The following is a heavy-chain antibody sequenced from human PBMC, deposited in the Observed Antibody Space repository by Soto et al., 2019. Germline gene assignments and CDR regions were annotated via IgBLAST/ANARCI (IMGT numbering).Heavy chain of an antibody. CDR3: AREKAAAGKRTAHFDY. V-gene: IGHV1-3*05. D-gene: IGHD6-13*01. CDR1: GYTFTSYA. Sequence: QVQLVQSGAEEKKPGASVKVSCKASGYTFTSYAMHWVRQAPGQRLEWMGWINAGNGNTKYSQKFQGRVTITRDTSASTAYMELSSLRSEDTAVYYCAREKAAAGKRTAHFDYWGQGTLVTVSS. CDR2: INAGNGNT. J-gene: IGHJ4*02.